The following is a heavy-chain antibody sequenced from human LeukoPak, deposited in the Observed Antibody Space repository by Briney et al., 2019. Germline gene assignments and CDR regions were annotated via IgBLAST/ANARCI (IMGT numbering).Heavy chain of an antibody. CDR2: IYYSGST. Sequence: SETLSLTCTVSGGSISSYYWSWIRQPPGKGLEWIGYIYYSGSTNYNPSLKSRVTISVDTSKNQFSLKLSSVTAADTAVYYCARGRITYQQNPYYFDYWGQGTLVTVSS. J-gene: IGHJ4*02. V-gene: IGHV4-59*12. CDR1: GGSISSYY. D-gene: IGHD2-2*01. CDR3: ARGRITYQQNPYYFDY.